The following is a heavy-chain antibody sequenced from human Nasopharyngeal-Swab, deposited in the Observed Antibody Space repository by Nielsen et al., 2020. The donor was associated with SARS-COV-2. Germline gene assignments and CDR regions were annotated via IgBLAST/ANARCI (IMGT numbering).Heavy chain of an antibody. CDR2: ISGSGGST. D-gene: IGHD3-3*01. J-gene: IGHJ4*02. CDR1: GFTFSSYA. CDR3: AKACGDFWSGFDY. V-gene: IGHV3-23*01. Sequence: GESLKISCAASGFTFSSYAMSWVRQAPGKGLEWVSAISGSGGSTYYADSVKGRFTISRDNSKNTLYLQMNSLRAEDTAVYYCAKACGDFWSGFDYWGQGTLVTVSS.